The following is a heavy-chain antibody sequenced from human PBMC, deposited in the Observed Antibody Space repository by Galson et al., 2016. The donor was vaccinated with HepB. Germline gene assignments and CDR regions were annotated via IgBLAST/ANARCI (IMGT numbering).Heavy chain of an antibody. CDR3: ARLLSDYYGSGSSTVVYHY. CDR1: GYSFSNYW. CDR2: IYPGDSDT. J-gene: IGHJ4*02. D-gene: IGHD3-10*01. Sequence: QSGAEVKKPGESLKISCKGSGYSFSNYWIAWVRQMPGKGLEWLGIIYPGDSDTRYSPSFQGQVTISADKSISTAYLQWSSLKASDTAMYYCARLLSDYYGSGSSTVVYHYWGQGTLVTVSS. V-gene: IGHV5-51*01.